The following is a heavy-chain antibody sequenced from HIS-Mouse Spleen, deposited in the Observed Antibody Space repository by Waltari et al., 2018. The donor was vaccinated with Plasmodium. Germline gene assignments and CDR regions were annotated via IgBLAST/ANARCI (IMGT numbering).Heavy chain of an antibody. J-gene: IGHJ2*01. Sequence: EVQLVESGGGLVQPGGSLRHSCPASGFPFSRYWMSWDRQAPGKGLEWVANIKQDGSEKDYVDSVKGRFTISRDNAKNSLYLQMNSLRAEDTAVYYCASSWYWYFDLWGRGTLVTVSS. V-gene: IGHV3-7*01. CDR3: ASSWYWYFDL. D-gene: IGHD6-13*01. CDR2: IKQDGSEK. CDR1: GFPFSRYW.